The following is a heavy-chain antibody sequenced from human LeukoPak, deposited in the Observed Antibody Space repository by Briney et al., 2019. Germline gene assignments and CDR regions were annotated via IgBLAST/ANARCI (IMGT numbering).Heavy chain of an antibody. CDR1: GYSFTTYW. D-gene: IGHD2-2*02. V-gene: IGHV5-51*01. Sequence: GESLKISCKGSGYSFTTYWIGWVRQMPGKGLELMGIIYPGGSDTRYSPSSQGHVTISADKSISSAYLQWSSLKASDTAMYYCARDGGLNTRDAFDIWGQGTMVSVSS. J-gene: IGHJ3*02. CDR2: IYPGGSDT. CDR3: ARDGGLNTRDAFDI.